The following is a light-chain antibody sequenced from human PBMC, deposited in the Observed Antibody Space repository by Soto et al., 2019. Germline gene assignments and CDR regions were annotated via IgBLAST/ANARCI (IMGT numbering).Light chain of an antibody. V-gene: IGKV1-5*03. CDR2: KAS. CDR1: QSISSW. J-gene: IGKJ5*01. Sequence: DIQMTQSPSTLSASVGDRVSITCRASQSISSWLAWYQQKPGKGPNLLIYKASTLESGVPSRFSGSGSGTEFTLTISSLQPDDLATYYCQQYTSHPITFGQGTRLEIK. CDR3: QQYTSHPIT.